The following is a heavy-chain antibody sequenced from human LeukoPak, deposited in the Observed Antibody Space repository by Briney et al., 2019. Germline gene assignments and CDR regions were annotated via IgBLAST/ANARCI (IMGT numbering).Heavy chain of an antibody. D-gene: IGHD1-26*01. CDR2: ISSNGGST. CDR3: ARRQTSGSYYYYYGMDV. J-gene: IGHJ6*02. Sequence: GGSLRLSCAASGFTFSSYARHWVRQAPGKGLEYVSAISSNGGSTYYANSVKGRFTISRDNSKNTLYLQMGSLRAEDMAVYYCARRQTSGSYYYYYGMDVWGQGTTVTVSS. CDR1: GFTFSSYA. V-gene: IGHV3-64*01.